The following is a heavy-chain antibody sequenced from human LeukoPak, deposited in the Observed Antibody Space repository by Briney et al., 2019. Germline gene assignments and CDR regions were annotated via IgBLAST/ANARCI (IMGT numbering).Heavy chain of an antibody. J-gene: IGHJ4*02. Sequence: GGSLRLSCAGSGFSFKTHSMHWVRQAPGKGLDWVAGISYDGDNEYYADSVKGRFAVSRDNSKNTVDLQMNSLTPEDTAVYYCARGYHGSGGTHLEYWGQGTLVTVSS. V-gene: IGHV3-30*09. CDR3: ARGYHGSGGTHLEY. D-gene: IGHD3-10*01. CDR1: GFSFKTHS. CDR2: ISYDGDNE.